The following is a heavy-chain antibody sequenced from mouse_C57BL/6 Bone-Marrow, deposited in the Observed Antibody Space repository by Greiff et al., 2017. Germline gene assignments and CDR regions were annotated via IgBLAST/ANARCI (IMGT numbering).Heavy chain of an antibody. CDR1: GYTFTSYW. Sequence: EVQLQQSGTVLARPGASVKMSCKTSGYTFTSYWMHWVKQRPGQGLEWIGAVYPGNSDTSYNQKFKGKAKLTAVTSASTAYMELSSLTNEDSAVYYCTRGWLLRGCAYWGQGTLVTVSA. J-gene: IGHJ3*01. CDR2: VYPGNSDT. V-gene: IGHV1-5*01. D-gene: IGHD2-3*01. CDR3: TRGWLLRGCAY.